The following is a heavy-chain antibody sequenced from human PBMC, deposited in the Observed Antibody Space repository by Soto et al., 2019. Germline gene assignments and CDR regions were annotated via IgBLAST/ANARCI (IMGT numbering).Heavy chain of an antibody. J-gene: IGHJ4*02. D-gene: IGHD6-13*01. V-gene: IGHV3-53*01. CDR1: GFTVSSNY. CDR3: ARSSNSIAAAGTGFDY. Sequence: LRLSCSASGFTVSSNYMSWVRQAPGKGLEWVSVIYSGGSTYYADSVKGRFTISRDNSKNTLYLQMNSLRAEDTAVYYCARSSNSIAAAGTGFDYWGQGTLVTVSS. CDR2: IYSGGST.